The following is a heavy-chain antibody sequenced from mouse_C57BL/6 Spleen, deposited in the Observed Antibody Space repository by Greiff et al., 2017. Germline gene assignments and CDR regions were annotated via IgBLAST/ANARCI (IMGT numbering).Heavy chain of an antibody. CDR2: INPSSGYT. Sequence: VQLQQSGAELAQPGASVKLSCKASGYTFTSYWMHWVKQRPGQGLEWIGYINPSSGYTKYNQKFKDKATLTADKSSSTAYMQLSSLTYEDSAVYYCARSNYDYDYAMDYWGQGTSVTVSS. D-gene: IGHD2-4*01. J-gene: IGHJ4*01. V-gene: IGHV1-7*01. CDR1: GYTFTSYW. CDR3: ARSNYDYDYAMDY.